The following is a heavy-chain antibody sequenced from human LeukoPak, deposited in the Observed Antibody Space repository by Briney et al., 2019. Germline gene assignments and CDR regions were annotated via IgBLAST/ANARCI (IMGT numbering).Heavy chain of an antibody. D-gene: IGHD3-3*01. Sequence: SETLSLTCTVSGGSISGYDWSWIRQPPGKGLEWIGCIYHSGSTNYNPSLKSRVTISVDTSKNHFSLKLSSVTAADTAVYYCARHRDFWGNLRYYFDYWGQGTLVTVSS. CDR2: IYHSGST. CDR1: GGSISGYD. V-gene: IGHV4-59*08. J-gene: IGHJ4*02. CDR3: ARHRDFWGNLRYYFDY.